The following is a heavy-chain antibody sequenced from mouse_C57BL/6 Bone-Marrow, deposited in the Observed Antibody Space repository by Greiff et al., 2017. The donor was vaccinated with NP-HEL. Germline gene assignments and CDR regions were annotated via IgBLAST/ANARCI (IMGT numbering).Heavy chain of an antibody. D-gene: IGHD6-2*01. V-gene: IGHV2-2*01. Sequence: VQLQESGPGLVQPSQSLSITCTVSGFSLTSYGVHWVRQSPGKGLEWLGVIWSGGGTDYNAAFISRLGISKDNSKSHVFFKMNSLQADDTSIYFWARKASNYWYFDVWGTGTTVTVSS. J-gene: IGHJ1*03. CDR1: GFSLTSYG. CDR2: IWSGGGT. CDR3: ARKASNYWYFDV.